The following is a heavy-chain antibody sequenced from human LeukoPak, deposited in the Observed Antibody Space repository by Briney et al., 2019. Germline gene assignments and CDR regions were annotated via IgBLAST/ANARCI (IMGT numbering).Heavy chain of an antibody. Sequence: GGSLRLSCAASGFTFSRYSMNWVRQAPGKGLEWVSSISISSSYIYYADSVKGRFTMSRDNAKNSLYLQVNSLRAEDTAVYYCARATAARPGYYYYYMDVWGKGTTVTVSS. CDR2: ISISSSYI. CDR3: ARATAARPGYYYYYMDV. CDR1: GFTFSRYS. J-gene: IGHJ6*03. V-gene: IGHV3-21*01. D-gene: IGHD6-6*01.